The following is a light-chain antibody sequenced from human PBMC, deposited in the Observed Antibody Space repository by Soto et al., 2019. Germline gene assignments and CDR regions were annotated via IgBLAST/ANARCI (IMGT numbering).Light chain of an antibody. CDR2: KVS. CDR3: FQCTHWAWT. V-gene: IGKV2-30*02. CDR1: QSLLHTDGNTY. J-gene: IGKJ1*01. Sequence: EVVMTQSPLSLPVTLGQPSPISCRSTQSLLHTDGNTYLSWLQRRRGQSPRRQIYKVSNRDSGVPDRFSGSGSGTAFSRKISRVETEDVGGYYGFQCTHWAWTFGQGTKVETK.